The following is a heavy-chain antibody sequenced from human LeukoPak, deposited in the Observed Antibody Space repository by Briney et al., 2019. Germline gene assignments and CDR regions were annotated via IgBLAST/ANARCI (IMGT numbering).Heavy chain of an antibody. CDR2: IYYSGST. Sequence: SETLSLTCTVSGGSISSYYWSWIRQPPGKGLEWIGYIYYSGSTNYNPSLKSRVTISVDTSKNQFSLKLSSVTAADTAVYYCARIHFQFYYMDVWGKGTTVTVSS. V-gene: IGHV4-59*12. D-gene: IGHD2/OR15-2a*01. CDR1: GGSISSYY. J-gene: IGHJ6*03. CDR3: ARIHFQFYYMDV.